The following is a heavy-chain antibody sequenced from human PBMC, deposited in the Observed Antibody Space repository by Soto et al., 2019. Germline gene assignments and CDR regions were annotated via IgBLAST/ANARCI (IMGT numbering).Heavy chain of an antibody. CDR2: INHSGST. Sequence: ASETLSLTCAVYGGSFSGYYWSWIRQPPGKGLEWIGEINHSGSTNYNPSLKSRVTISVDTSKNQFSLKLSSVTAADTAVYYCASGGYYYYGMDVWGQGTTVTVSS. V-gene: IGHV4-34*01. CDR1: GGSFSGYY. J-gene: IGHJ6*02. CDR3: ASGGYYYYGMDV.